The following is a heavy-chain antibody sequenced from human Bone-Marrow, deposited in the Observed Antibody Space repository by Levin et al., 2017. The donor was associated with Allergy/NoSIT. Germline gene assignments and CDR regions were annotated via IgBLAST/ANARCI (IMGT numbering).Heavy chain of an antibody. CDR2: ISGSGGST. D-gene: IGHD3-22*01. CDR1: GFTFSSYA. J-gene: IGHJ4*02. Sequence: SCAASGFTFSSYAMSWVRQAPGKGLEWVSAISGSGGSTYYADSVKGRFTISRDNSKNTLYLQMNSLRAEDTAVYYCAKDSPDYDLTLYWGQGTLVTVSS. V-gene: IGHV3-23*01. CDR3: AKDSPDYDLTLY.